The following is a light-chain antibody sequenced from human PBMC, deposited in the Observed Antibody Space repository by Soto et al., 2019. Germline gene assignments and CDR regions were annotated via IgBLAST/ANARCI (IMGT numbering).Light chain of an antibody. Sequence: QSALTQPASVSGSAGQSITISCSGTMRDVGAYNLVSWYQQHPGTAPKLIIYEVGNRPSGISSRFSGSRSGNTASLTISGLQPEDEGHYYCRAYTARSTLVFGGGTKLTVL. CDR3: RAYTARSTLV. V-gene: IGLV2-14*01. CDR1: MRDVGAYNL. J-gene: IGLJ3*02. CDR2: EVG.